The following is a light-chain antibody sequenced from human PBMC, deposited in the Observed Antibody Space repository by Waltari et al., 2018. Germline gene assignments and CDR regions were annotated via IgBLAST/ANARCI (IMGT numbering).Light chain of an antibody. J-gene: IGKJ1*01. CDR1: QGIGNS. CDR3: LQHKTYPWT. V-gene: IGKV1-17*03. Sequence: TCRASQGIGNSLAWFQQKPGKTPERLIYTVSRLQNGVPSRFSGSGSGTEFTLTISSLQPEDFAPYYCLQHKTYPWTFGQGTKVEIK. CDR2: TVS.